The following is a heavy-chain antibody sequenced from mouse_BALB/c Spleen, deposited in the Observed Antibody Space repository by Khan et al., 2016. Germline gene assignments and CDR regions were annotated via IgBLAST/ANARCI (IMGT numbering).Heavy chain of an antibody. CDR2: INPDSRTI. Sequence: EVKLLESGGGLVQPGGSLKLSCAASGFDFRRYWMSWVRQAPGKGLEWIGEINPDSRTINYTPSLKDKFTISRDNAKNTLYLKLSTVRSEDTALYYCARAGYYGYLAYWGQGTLVSVSA. J-gene: IGHJ3*01. D-gene: IGHD1-1*01. CDR3: ARAGYYGYLAY. V-gene: IGHV4-1*02. CDR1: GFDFRRYW.